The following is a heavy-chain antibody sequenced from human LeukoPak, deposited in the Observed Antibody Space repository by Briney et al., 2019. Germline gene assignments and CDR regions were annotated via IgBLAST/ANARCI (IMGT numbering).Heavy chain of an antibody. CDR2: IIPIFGTA. V-gene: IGHV1-69*01. CDR3: ARRVFKGLVPAAIWFDP. Sequence: GASVKVSCKASGGTSSSYAISWVRQAPGQGLEWMGGIIPIFGTANYAQKFQGRVTITADESTSTAYMELSSLRSEDTAVYYCARRVFKGLVPAAIWFDPWGQGTLVTVSS. CDR1: GGTSSSYA. D-gene: IGHD2-2*01. J-gene: IGHJ5*02.